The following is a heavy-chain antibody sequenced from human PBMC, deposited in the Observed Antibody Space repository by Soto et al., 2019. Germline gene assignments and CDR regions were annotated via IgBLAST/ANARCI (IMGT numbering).Heavy chain of an antibody. V-gene: IGHV1-3*01. D-gene: IGHD2-15*01. CDR2: INAGNGNT. J-gene: IGHJ4*02. CDR3: ASILGYCSGGSCDY. CDR1: GYTFTSYA. Sequence: QVQLVQSGAEVKKPGPSVKVSCKASGYTFTSYAMHWVRQAPGQRLEWMGRINAGNGNTKYSQKFQGRVTITRDTSASTAYMGLSSLRSEDTAVYYCASILGYCSGGSCDYWGQGTLVIVSS.